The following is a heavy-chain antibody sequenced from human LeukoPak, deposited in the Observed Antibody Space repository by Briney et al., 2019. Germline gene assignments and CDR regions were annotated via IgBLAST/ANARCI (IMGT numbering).Heavy chain of an antibody. CDR2: ISWNSGSI. D-gene: IGHD6-19*01. CDR3: AKDIISYSSGWSYFDY. Sequence: QPGRSLRLSCAASGFTFYDYAMHWVRQAPGKGLEWVSGISWNSGSIGYADSVKGRFTISRDNAKNSLYLQMNSLRAEDTALYYCAKDIISYSSGWSYFDYWGQGTLVTVSS. CDR1: GFTFYDYA. J-gene: IGHJ4*02. V-gene: IGHV3-9*01.